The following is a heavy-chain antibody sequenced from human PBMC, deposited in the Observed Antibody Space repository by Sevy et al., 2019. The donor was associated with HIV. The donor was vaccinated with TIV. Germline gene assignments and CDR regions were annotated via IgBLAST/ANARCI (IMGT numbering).Heavy chain of an antibody. Sequence: SETLSLTCTVSGGSISSYYWSWIRQPAGKGLEWIGRIYTSGSTNYNPSLKSRVTMSVDTSKNQFSLKLRSVTAADTAVYYCARIGNCGGDCYSFDYWGQGTLVTVSS. CDR1: GGSISSYY. V-gene: IGHV4-4*07. CDR2: IYTSGST. CDR3: ARIGNCGGDCYSFDY. D-gene: IGHD2-21*02. J-gene: IGHJ4*02.